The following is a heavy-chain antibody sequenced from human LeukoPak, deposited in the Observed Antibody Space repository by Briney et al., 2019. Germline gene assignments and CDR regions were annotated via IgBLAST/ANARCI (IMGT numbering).Heavy chain of an antibody. D-gene: IGHD6-6*01. Sequence: PGGSLRLSCAASGFTFSSYGMHWVRQAPGKGLEWVAFIRYDGSNKYYADSVKGRFTISRDNSKNTLYLQMNSLRAEDTAVYYCAKAYYSSSNWFDPWGQGTLVTVSS. J-gene: IGHJ5*02. CDR3: AKAYYSSSNWFDP. CDR1: GFTFSSYG. CDR2: IRYDGSNK. V-gene: IGHV3-30*02.